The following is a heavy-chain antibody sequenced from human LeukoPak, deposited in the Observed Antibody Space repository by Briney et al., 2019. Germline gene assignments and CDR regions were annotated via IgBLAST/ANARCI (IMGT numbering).Heavy chain of an antibody. V-gene: IGHV3-21*01. D-gene: IGHD3-3*01. CDR1: GFTFTTYS. CDR3: ARGNDFWSGYCIWFDP. J-gene: IGHJ5*02. Sequence: GGSLRLSCAASGFTFTTYSMNWVRQAPGKGLEWVSSISTTGTYIYYADSVKGRFTSSRDNAKDSLYLQMNNLRAEDTAVYYCARGNDFWSGYCIWFDPWGQGTLVTVSS. CDR2: ISTTGTYI.